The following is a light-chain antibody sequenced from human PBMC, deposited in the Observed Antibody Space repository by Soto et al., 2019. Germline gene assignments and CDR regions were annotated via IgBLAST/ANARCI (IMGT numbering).Light chain of an antibody. Sequence: DIQMTQTPPSLSASVGDRVTITCRASQAISKYLAWYQQKPGKVPKLLIYAASTLQSGVPSRFSGSGSGTDFTLTISSLQPEDVATYYCQQYFTTPITFGQGTRLEI. J-gene: IGKJ5*01. CDR1: QAISKY. CDR2: AAS. CDR3: QQYFTTPIT. V-gene: IGKV1-27*01.